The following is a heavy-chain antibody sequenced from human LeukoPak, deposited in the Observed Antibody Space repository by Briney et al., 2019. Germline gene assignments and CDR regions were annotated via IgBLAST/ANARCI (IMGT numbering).Heavy chain of an antibody. J-gene: IGHJ4*02. D-gene: IGHD3-16*02. V-gene: IGHV3-7*01. CDR2: IKQDGSEK. CDR1: GFTFSSYW. Sequence: GGSLRLSCAASGFTFSSYWMSWVRQAPGKGLEWVANIKQDGSEKYYVDSVKGRFTISRDNDKNSLFLQMTSLGAEDTAVYYCARVGGRYSPLGYWGQGTLVTVSS. CDR3: ARVGGRYSPLGY.